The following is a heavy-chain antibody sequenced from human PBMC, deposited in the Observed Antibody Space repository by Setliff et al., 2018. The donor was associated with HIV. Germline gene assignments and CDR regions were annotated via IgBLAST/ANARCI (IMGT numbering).Heavy chain of an antibody. Sequence: ASVKVSCKASGYTLSNHGVTWVRQAPGQGLEWMGWISAYHINTKYAQEFQGRVTMTTDTSKNQFSLKLSSVTAADTGVYYCARHRDPPGSSWIFYYYYMDLWGGGTTVTVSS. D-gene: IGHD6-13*01. V-gene: IGHV1-18*01. J-gene: IGHJ6*03. CDR2: ISAYHINT. CDR1: GYTLSNHG. CDR3: ARHRDPPGSSWIFYYYYMDL.